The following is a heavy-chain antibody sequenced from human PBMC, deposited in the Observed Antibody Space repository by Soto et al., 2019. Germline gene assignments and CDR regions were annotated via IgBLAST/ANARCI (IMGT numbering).Heavy chain of an antibody. V-gene: IGHV1-69*13. J-gene: IGHJ4*02. CDR2: IIPIFGTA. Sequence: SVKVSCKASGGTFSSYAISWVRQAPGQGLEWMGGIIPIFGTANYAQKFQGRVTITADESTSTAYMELNSLRAEDTAVYYCARDDSGPFHYWGQGALVTVSS. CDR1: GGTFSSYA. CDR3: ARDDSGPFHY. D-gene: IGHD6-19*01.